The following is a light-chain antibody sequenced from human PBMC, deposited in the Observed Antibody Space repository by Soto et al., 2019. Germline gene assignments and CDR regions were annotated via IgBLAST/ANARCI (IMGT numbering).Light chain of an antibody. Sequence: DIQMTQSPSSLSASLGDRVTITCRASQSISSYLNWYQQKPGKAPNLLIYAASSLQSGVPSRFSGSGSGTDFTLTITSLQPKDFATYYCQQSYSTPWTFGQGTKVEIK. CDR2: AAS. CDR3: QQSYSTPWT. CDR1: QSISSY. V-gene: IGKV1-39*01. J-gene: IGKJ1*01.